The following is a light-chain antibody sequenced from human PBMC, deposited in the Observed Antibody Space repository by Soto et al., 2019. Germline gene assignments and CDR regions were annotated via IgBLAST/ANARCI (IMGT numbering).Light chain of an antibody. CDR3: QQYDTNWT. J-gene: IGKJ1*01. CDR2: GAS. CDR1: QRVARW. Sequence: DIQMTQSPSTLTASVGDRAIITCRASQRVARWLAWYQQKPGKAPKVLISGASNLESGVPSRFSGSGFGTQFTLTISSLQPDDSATYSCQQYDTNWTFGQGTKVEI. V-gene: IGKV1-5*01.